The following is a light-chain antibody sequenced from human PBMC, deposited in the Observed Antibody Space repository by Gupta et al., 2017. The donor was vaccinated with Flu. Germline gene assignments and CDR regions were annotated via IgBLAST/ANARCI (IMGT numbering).Light chain of an antibody. CDR3: AAWDDSLSGRWV. Sequence: QSVLTQPPSASGTPGQRVTISCSGSSSNIGSNYVYWYQQLPGTAPKLLFYRNNQRPSGVPDRFSGSKSGTSASLAISGLRSEDEADYYCAAWDDSLSGRWVFGGGTKLTVL. J-gene: IGLJ3*02. CDR1: SSNIGSNY. V-gene: IGLV1-47*01. CDR2: RNN.